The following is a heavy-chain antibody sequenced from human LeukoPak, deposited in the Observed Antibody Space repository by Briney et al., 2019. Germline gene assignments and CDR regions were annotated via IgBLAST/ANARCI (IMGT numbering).Heavy chain of an antibody. CDR2: IYHSGST. CDR1: GGSISSGGYS. Sequence: PSETLSLTCAVSGGSISSGGYSWSWIRQPPGKGLEWIGYIYHSGSTNYNPSLKSRVTISVDTSKNQFSLKLSSVTAADTAVYYCARGGYSSGWYPGVESPTFDPWGQGTLVTVSS. J-gene: IGHJ5*02. D-gene: IGHD6-19*01. V-gene: IGHV4-30-2*01. CDR3: ARGGYSSGWYPGVESPTFDP.